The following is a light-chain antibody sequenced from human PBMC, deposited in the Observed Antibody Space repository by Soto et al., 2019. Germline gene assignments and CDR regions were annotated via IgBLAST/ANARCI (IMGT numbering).Light chain of an antibody. V-gene: IGKV3-20*01. J-gene: IGKJ1*01. CDR2: GAS. Sequence: EIVLTQSPGTLSSSPGERATLSCRASQSVKKNYLAWFQQKGGQAPRLLIYGASSRPTGIPDRFSGSGSGTDFTLTISGLEPGDFAVYFCQQYASSPWTFGPGTKVDI. CDR3: QQYASSPWT. CDR1: QSVKKNY.